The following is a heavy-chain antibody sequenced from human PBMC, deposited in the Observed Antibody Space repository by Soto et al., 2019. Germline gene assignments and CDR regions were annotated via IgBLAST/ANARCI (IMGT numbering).Heavy chain of an antibody. CDR1: GFTFSSYS. D-gene: IGHD3-3*01. CDR3: ATTPRVTIFGVVADY. V-gene: IGHV3-21*01. CDR2: ISSSSSYI. Sequence: GSLRLSCAASGFTFSSYSMNWVRQAPGKGLEWVSSISSSSSYIYYADSVKGRFTISRDNAKNSLYLQMNSLRAEDTAVYYCATTPRVTIFGVVADYWGQATLVTVSS. J-gene: IGHJ4*02.